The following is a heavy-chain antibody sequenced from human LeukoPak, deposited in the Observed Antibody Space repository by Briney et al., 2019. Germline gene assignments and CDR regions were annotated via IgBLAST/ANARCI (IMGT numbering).Heavy chain of an antibody. V-gene: IGHV3-30*02. CDR1: GFTFSSYW. Sequence: GGSLRLSCAASGFTFSSYWMHWVRQAPGKGLEWVAFIRYDGSNKYYADSVKGRFTISRDNSKNTLYLQMNSLRAEDTAVYYCATVSRSSWRAFDFWGQGTKVIVSS. CDR2: IRYDGSNK. J-gene: IGHJ3*01. CDR3: ATVSRSSWRAFDF. D-gene: IGHD6-13*01.